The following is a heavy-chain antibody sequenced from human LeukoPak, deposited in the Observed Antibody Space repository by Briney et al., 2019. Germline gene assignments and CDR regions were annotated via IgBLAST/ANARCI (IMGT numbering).Heavy chain of an antibody. CDR2: ISYDGSSK. Sequence: PGGSLRLSCAASGFAFSSYAIHWVRQAPGKGLEWVAIISYDGSSKYYVDSVKGRFTISRDNSKNTLYLQMNSLRAEDTAVYYCARRGVDNSGYYYFDYWGQGTLVTVSS. D-gene: IGHD3-22*01. CDR3: ARRGVDNSGYYYFDY. CDR1: GFAFSSYA. J-gene: IGHJ4*02. V-gene: IGHV3-30-3*01.